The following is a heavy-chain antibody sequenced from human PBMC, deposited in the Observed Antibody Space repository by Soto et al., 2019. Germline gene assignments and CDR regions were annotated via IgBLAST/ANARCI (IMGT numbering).Heavy chain of an antibody. Sequence: QVQLQESGPGLVKPSQTLSLTCTVSGGSINSGGYCWSWIRQHPGKGLDWIGCISYGVSTSYNPSLKSRVTASVDTSKTQFSLKLTSVTAADTAVYYCSRGILVWGQGALITVSS. CDR2: ISYGVST. V-gene: IGHV4-31*03. D-gene: IGHD5-18*01. CDR1: GGSINSGGYC. CDR3: SRGILV. J-gene: IGHJ4*02.